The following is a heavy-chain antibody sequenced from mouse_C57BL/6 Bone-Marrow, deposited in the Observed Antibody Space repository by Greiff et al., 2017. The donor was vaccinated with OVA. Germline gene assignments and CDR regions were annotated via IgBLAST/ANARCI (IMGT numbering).Heavy chain of an antibody. Sequence: EVQVVESGTVLARPGASVKMSCKTSGYTFTSYWMHWVKQRPGQGLEWIGAIYPGNSDTSYNQKFKGKAKLTAVTSASTAYMELSSLTNEDSAVYYCSASIVTTLGGFAYWGQGTLVTVSA. CDR2: IYPGNSDT. V-gene: IGHV1-5*01. CDR3: SASIVTTLGGFAY. J-gene: IGHJ3*01. CDR1: GYTFTSYW. D-gene: IGHD2-5*01.